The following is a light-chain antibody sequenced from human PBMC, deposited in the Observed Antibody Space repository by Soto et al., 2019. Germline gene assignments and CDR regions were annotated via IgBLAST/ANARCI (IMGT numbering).Light chain of an antibody. V-gene: IGKV3-20*01. CDR1: QSVRRN. Sequence: EIVMTQSPATLSVSPGERATLSCRASQSVRRNVDWYQEQPGQDHRLRSYDASRRATCIPDMGSGVVSGTDGTLTISRLEPEDFAVYDCQQFRSYPLTVGGGTKVDIK. CDR2: DAS. CDR3: QQFRSYPLT. J-gene: IGKJ4*01.